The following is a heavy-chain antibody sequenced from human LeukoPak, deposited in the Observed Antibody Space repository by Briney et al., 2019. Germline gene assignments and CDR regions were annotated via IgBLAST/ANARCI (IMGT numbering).Heavy chain of an antibody. J-gene: IGHJ4*02. CDR2: ISGYSGNT. D-gene: IGHD5/OR15-5a*01. Sequence: ASVKVSCKASGYTFTNYGISWVRQAPGRGLEWMGWISGYSGNTQYAQKLQGRVTMTTDTSTTTAYMELRSLRSDDTAVYYCARPVVSGNFDFWGQGTLVTVSS. V-gene: IGHV1-18*01. CDR1: GYTFTNYG. CDR3: ARPVVSGNFDF.